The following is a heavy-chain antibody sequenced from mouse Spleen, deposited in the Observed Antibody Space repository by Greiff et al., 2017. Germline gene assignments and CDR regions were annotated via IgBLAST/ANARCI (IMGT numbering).Heavy chain of an antibody. D-gene: IGHD2-13*01. CDR3: ARLYYGDFYALDY. Sequence: EVKLVESGGGLVKPGGSLKLSCAASGFTFSDYGMHWVRQAPEKGLEWVVYISSGSSTFYYADTVKGRFTISRDNAKNTLFLQMTSLRSEDTAMYYCARLYYGDFYALDYWGQGTSVTVSS. V-gene: IGHV5-17*01. CDR2: ISSGSSTF. J-gene: IGHJ4*01. CDR1: GFTFSDYG.